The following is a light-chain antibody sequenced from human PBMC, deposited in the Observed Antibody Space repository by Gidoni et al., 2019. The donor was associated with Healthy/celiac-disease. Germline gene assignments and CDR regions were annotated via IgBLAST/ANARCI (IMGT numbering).Light chain of an antibody. Sequence: DIVMTQSPLSLPVTPGEPASIPCRSSQSLLHSNGYNYLDWYLQKPGQSPQLLIYLGSNRASGVPDRFSGSGSGTDLTLKISRVEAEEVGVYYCMQALQTPPTFGGGTKVEIK. CDR1: QSLLHSNGYNY. V-gene: IGKV2-28*01. CDR2: LGS. J-gene: IGKJ4*01. CDR3: MQALQTPPT.